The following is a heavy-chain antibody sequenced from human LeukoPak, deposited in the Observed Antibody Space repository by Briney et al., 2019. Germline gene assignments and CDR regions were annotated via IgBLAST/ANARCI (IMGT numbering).Heavy chain of an antibody. D-gene: IGHD3-16*02. Sequence: SETLSLTCNVSGGSINNYYWNWIRQPAGKGLEWIGRIFGDGSANYNPSLKSRVTMSVDTSKNQFSLKLISLTAADTAGYFCARIYPALFDNWGQGTLVTVYS. CDR3: ARIYPALFDN. V-gene: IGHV4-4*07. CDR2: IFGDGSA. J-gene: IGHJ4*02. CDR1: GGSINNYY.